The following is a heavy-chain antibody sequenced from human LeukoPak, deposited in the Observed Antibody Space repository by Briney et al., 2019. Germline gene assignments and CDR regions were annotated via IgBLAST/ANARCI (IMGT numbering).Heavy chain of an antibody. V-gene: IGHV3-23*01. CDR3: AKDLSVITGNYFDY. D-gene: IGHD3-22*01. CDR1: GFTFSSYG. CDR2: ISGSGGST. Sequence: GGSLRLSCAASGFTFSSYGMSWVRQAPGKGLEWVSAISGSGGSTYYADSVKGRFTISIDNSKNKQTLQMNSLRPRDTAVNYCAKDLSVITGNYFDYWGQGTLVTASS. J-gene: IGHJ4*02.